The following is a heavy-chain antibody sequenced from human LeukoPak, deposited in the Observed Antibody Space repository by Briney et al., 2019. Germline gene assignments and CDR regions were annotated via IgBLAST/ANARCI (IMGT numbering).Heavy chain of an antibody. CDR2: FDPEDGET. D-gene: IGHD3-22*01. J-gene: IGHJ4*02. Sequence: GASVKVSCKVSGYTLTELSMHWVRQAPGKGLEWMGGFDPEDGETIYVQKFQGRVTMTEDTSTDTAYMELSSLRSEDTAVYYCATHYYDSSGYPGPDYWGQGTLVTVSS. CDR3: ATHYYDSSGYPGPDY. CDR1: GYTLTELS. V-gene: IGHV1-24*01.